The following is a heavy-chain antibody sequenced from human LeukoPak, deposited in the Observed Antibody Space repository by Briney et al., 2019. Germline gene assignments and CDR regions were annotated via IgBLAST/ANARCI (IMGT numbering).Heavy chain of an antibody. CDR1: GFIFSDYA. V-gene: IGHV3-64*01. CDR2: ISSNGLST. D-gene: IGHD1-26*01. Sequence: GGSLRLSCAASGFIFSDYAMHWVRPAPGKGLEYVSAISSNGLSTNYASSVKGRFTISRDNSKNTLYLQMGSLRAEDTAVYYCARIRSTPVGLDYWGQGTLVTVSS. J-gene: IGHJ4*02. CDR3: ARIRSTPVGLDY.